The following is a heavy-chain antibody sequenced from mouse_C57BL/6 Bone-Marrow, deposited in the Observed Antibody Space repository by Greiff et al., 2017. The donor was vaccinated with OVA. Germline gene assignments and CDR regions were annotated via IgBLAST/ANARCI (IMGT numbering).Heavy chain of an antibody. D-gene: IGHD2-3*01. Sequence: EVQRVESGAELVRPGASVKLSCTASGFNIKDDYMHWVKQRPEQGLEWIGWIDPENGDTEYASKFQGKATITADTSSNTAYLQLSSLTSEDTAVYYCTTHDGYYTFAYWGQGTLVTVSA. V-gene: IGHV14-4*01. J-gene: IGHJ3*01. CDR3: TTHDGYYTFAY. CDR2: IDPENGDT. CDR1: GFNIKDDY.